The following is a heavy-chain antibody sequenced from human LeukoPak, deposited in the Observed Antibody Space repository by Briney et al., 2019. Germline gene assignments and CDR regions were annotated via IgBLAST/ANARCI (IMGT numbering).Heavy chain of an antibody. CDR2: IRYDGSNK. D-gene: IGHD2-21*01. CDR1: GFTFRSYG. CDR3: AKGLRGHPYYFDY. J-gene: IGHJ4*02. V-gene: IGHV3-30*02. Sequence: GGSLRLSCAASGFTFRSYGMHWVRQAPGKGLEWVAFIRYDGSNKYYADSVKGRFTISRDNSKNTLYLQMNSLRAEDTAVYYCAKGLRGHPYYFDYWGQGTLVTVSS.